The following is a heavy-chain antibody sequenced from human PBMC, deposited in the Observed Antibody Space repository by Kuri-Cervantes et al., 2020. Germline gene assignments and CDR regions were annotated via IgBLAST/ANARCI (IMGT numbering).Heavy chain of an antibody. D-gene: IGHD1-26*01. J-gene: IGHJ6*02. V-gene: IGHV3-30*03. Sequence: GESLKISCAASGFTFSSYSMNWVRQAPGKGLEWVAVISYDGSNKYYADSVKGRFTISRDNSKNTLYLQMNSLRAEDTAVYYCARDSGSYSTYGMDVWGQGTTVTVSS. CDR1: GFTFSSYS. CDR3: ARDSGSYSTYGMDV. CDR2: ISYDGSNK.